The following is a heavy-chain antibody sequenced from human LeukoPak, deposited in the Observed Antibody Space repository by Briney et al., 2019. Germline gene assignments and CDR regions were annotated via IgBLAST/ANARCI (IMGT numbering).Heavy chain of an antibody. Sequence: GGSLRLSCAASGFTFSSYAMSWVRQAPGKGLEWVSAISGSGGSTYYADSVKGRFTISRDNSKNTLYLQMNSLRAEDTAVYYCAKDTQRYYDRTCLNWFDPWGQGTLVTVSS. CDR1: GFTFSSYA. D-gene: IGHD3-22*01. CDR3: AKDTQRYYDRTCLNWFDP. J-gene: IGHJ5*02. V-gene: IGHV3-23*01. CDR2: ISGSGGST.